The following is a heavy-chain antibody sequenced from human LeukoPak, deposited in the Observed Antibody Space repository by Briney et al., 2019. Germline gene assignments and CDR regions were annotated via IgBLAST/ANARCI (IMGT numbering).Heavy chain of an antibody. CDR1: GYTFTSYG. J-gene: IGHJ5*02. CDR3: ARDPGVAAAGNWFDP. D-gene: IGHD6-13*01. Sequence: ASVKVSCKASGYTFTSYGISWVRQAPGQGLEWMGWISAYNGNTNYAQKLQGRVTMTTDTSTSTAYMELRSLRSDDTAVYYCARDPGVAAAGNWFDPWGPGILVTASS. V-gene: IGHV1-18*01. CDR2: ISAYNGNT.